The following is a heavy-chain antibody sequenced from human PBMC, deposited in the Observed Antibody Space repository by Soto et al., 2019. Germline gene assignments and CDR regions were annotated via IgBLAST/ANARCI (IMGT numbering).Heavy chain of an antibody. D-gene: IGHD3-9*01. CDR3: ARESHDILTGPPWVWDFDI. Sequence: QVQLPQWGAGTLRPLETLSLTCGVSGGSFSGYYWAWIRQSPGKGLEWICEINDRGSINYHPSLKSRVSISVDTSKNHYSLNLGSVASADTAVYYCARESHDILTGPPWVWDFDIWGRGTLVTVSS. CDR2: INDRGSI. V-gene: IGHV4-34*01. J-gene: IGHJ2*01. CDR1: GGSFSGYY.